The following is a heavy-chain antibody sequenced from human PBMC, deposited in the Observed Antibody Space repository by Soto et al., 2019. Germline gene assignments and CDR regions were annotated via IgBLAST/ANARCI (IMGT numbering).Heavy chain of an antibody. CDR1: GFTFSSYW. V-gene: IGHV3-74*01. J-gene: IGHJ4*02. CDR2: INSDGSST. Sequence: PGGSLRLSCAASGFTFSSYWMHWVRQAPGKGLVWVSRINSDGSSTSYADSVKGRFTISRDNAKNALYLQMNSLRAEDTAVYYCARARAKTSPFDYWGQGTLVTVSS. CDR3: ARARAKTSPFDY.